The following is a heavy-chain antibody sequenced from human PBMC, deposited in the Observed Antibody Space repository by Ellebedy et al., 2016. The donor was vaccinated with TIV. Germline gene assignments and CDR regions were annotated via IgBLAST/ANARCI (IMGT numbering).Heavy chain of an antibody. CDR1: GFTFGSFA. Sequence: PGGSLRLSCAASGFTFGSFAMGWVRQTPGKGLEGVSGLYGSGRGIFYSDSVKGRFTISRDNSKNTLYLQMNSLRAEDTAVYYCAKDRGAITYCFDPWGQGTLVTVSS. J-gene: IGHJ5*02. V-gene: IGHV3-23*01. CDR3: AKDRGAITYCFDP. CDR2: LYGSGRGI. D-gene: IGHD2-21*01.